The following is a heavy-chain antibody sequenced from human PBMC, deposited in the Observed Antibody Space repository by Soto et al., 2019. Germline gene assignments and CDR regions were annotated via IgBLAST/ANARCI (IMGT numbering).Heavy chain of an antibody. CDR1: GYTFTSYY. V-gene: IGHV1-46*01. CDR3: ARLPFLGYYGMDV. Sequence: ASVKVSCKASGYTFTSYYMHWVRQAPGQGLEWMGIINPTGGSTSYAQKFQGRVNMTRDTSTSAVFMELSRLRSEDTAVYYCARLPFLGYYGMDVWGQGTTVTVSS. CDR2: INPTGGST. D-gene: IGHD3-3*01. J-gene: IGHJ6*02.